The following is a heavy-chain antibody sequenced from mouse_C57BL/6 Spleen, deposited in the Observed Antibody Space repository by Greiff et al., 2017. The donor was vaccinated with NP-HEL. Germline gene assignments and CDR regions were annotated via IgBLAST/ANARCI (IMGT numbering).Heavy chain of an antibody. J-gene: IGHJ4*01. V-gene: IGHV7-3*01. CDR3: ASHDGYYYAMDY. CDR1: GFTFTDCY. Sequence: EVKLVESGGGLVQPGGSLSLSCAASGFTFTDCYMSWVRQPPGKALEWLGFIRNKANGYTTEYSASVKGRFTISRDNSQSILYLQMNALRAEDSATYYCASHDGYYYAMDYWGQGTSVTVSS. CDR2: IRNKANGYTT. D-gene: IGHD1-1*01.